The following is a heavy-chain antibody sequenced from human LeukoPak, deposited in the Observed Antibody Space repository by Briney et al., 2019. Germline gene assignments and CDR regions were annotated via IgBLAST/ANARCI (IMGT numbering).Heavy chain of an antibody. CDR2: ISSSGSTI. D-gene: IGHD2-2*01. V-gene: IGHV3-48*04. CDR1: GFTFSGSA. CDR3: ARAHRDQLLFGYYYYYYMDV. Sequence: GGSLRLSCAASGFTFSGSAMHWVRQAPGKGLEWVSYISSSGSTIYYADSVKGRFTISRDNAKNLLYLQMNSLRAEDTAVYYCARAHRDQLLFGYYYYYYMDVWGKGTTVTVSS. J-gene: IGHJ6*03.